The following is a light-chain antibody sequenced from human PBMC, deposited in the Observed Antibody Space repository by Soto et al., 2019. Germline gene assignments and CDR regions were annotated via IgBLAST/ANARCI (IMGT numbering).Light chain of an antibody. J-gene: IGKJ4*01. CDR1: QSVNSY. Sequence: EIVLTQSPATLSFSPGERATLSCRASQSVNSYLAWYQQKPGQAPRLLIYDASNRATGIPARFSGSGSGTDFTLTISSLEPEDFAVYYCQQRSNWLLTFGGGTKVEIK. V-gene: IGKV3-11*01. CDR2: DAS. CDR3: QQRSNWLLT.